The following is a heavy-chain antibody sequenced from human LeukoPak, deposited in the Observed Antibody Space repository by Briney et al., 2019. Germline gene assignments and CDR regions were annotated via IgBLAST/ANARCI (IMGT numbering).Heavy chain of an antibody. CDR1: GFTFSSYG. CDR3: AKGRGYQLPPGFDP. J-gene: IGHJ5*02. V-gene: IGHV3-30*02. Sequence: SGGSLRLSCAASGFTFSSYGMHWVRQAPGKGLEWVAFIRYDGSNKYYADSVKGRFTISRDNSKNTLYLQMNSLRAEDTAVYYCAKGRGYQLPPGFDPWGQGTLVTVSS. D-gene: IGHD2-2*01. CDR2: IRYDGSNK.